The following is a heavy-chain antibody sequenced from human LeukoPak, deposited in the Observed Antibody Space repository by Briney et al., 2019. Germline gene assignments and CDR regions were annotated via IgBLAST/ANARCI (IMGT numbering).Heavy chain of an antibody. D-gene: IGHD3-22*01. CDR2: IIPIFGTA. J-gene: IGHJ4*02. CDR1: GGAFSSYA. Sequence: SVKVSCKASGGAFSSYAISWVRQAPGQGLEWMGGIIPIFGTANYAQKFQGRVTMTRDTSTSTVYMELISLRSEDTAVYYCARSGGYYDSSQDWGQGTLVTVSS. V-gene: IGHV1-69*05. CDR3: ARSGGYYDSSQD.